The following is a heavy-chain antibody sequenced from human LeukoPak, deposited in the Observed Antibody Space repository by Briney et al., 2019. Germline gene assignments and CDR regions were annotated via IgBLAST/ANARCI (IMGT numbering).Heavy chain of an antibody. J-gene: IGHJ5*02. CDR1: GYSFTDYY. Sequence: ASVRVSCKTSGYSFTDYYIHWVRQAPGQGLEWMGWINTKSGRTTSARKFQGRVTMTRDPSITTVYMDMAWLTSDDTAIYFCARADFIDAGPYLIGPWGQGTLVTVSS. CDR2: INTKSGRT. CDR3: ARADFIDAGPYLIGP. V-gene: IGHV1-2*02. D-gene: IGHD3-3*01.